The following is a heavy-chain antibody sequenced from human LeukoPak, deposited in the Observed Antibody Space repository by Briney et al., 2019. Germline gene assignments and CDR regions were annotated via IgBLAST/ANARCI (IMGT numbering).Heavy chain of an antibody. CDR3: ARDWYCSGGSCIDLFDY. J-gene: IGHJ4*02. V-gene: IGHV1-8*01. D-gene: IGHD2-15*01. Sequence: GASVKVSCKASGYTFTSYDINWVRQATGQGLEWMGWMNPNSGNTGYAQKFQGRVTMTRNTSISTAYMELSSLRSEDTAVYYCARDWYCSGGSCIDLFDYWGQGILVTVSS. CDR2: MNPNSGNT. CDR1: GYTFTSYD.